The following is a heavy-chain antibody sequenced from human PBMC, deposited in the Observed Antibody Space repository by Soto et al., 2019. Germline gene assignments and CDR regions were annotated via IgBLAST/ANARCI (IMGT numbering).Heavy chain of an antibody. CDR3: VRGWDNEVWEYYFDY. CDR2: INQDGSGK. J-gene: IGHJ4*02. V-gene: IGHV3-7*01. CDR1: GFTFSSYW. D-gene: IGHD3-16*01. Sequence: GGSLRLSCAGSGFTFSSYWMSWFRQALGKGLEWVANINQDGSGKYYGDSVRGRFTLSRDNAENALFLQMNSLRVEDTAVYYCVRGWDNEVWEYYFDYWGQGILVTVSS.